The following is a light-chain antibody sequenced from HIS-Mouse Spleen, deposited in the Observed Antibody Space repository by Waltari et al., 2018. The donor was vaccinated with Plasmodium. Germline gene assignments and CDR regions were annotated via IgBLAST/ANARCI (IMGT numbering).Light chain of an antibody. CDR2: EGS. Sequence: QSALTQPASVSGSPGQSITISCPGTSSDVGSYNLVSWYQQHPAKAPKLMIYEGSKRPSGVSNRFSGSKSGNTASLTISGLQAEDEADYYCCSYAGSSTYVFGTGTKVTVL. V-gene: IGLV2-23*01. J-gene: IGLJ1*01. CDR3: CSYAGSSTYV. CDR1: SSDVGSYNL.